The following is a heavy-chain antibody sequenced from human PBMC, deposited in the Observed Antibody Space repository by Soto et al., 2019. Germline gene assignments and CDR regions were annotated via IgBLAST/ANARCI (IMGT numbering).Heavy chain of an antibody. D-gene: IGHD2-8*01. Sequence: QVQLVQSGAEVRKPGSSVKVSCKASGGTFSRHAISWVRQAPGQGLEWMGGIIPIFGTANHAQKFQGRVTIIADESTSTVYMELSSLRSEDTAMYYCARDSVRYCRDGVCYQGYYYFAMDVWGQGTTVTVS. CDR1: GGTFSRHA. V-gene: IGHV1-69*01. CDR3: ARDSVRYCRDGVCYQGYYYFAMDV. J-gene: IGHJ6*02. CDR2: IIPIFGTA.